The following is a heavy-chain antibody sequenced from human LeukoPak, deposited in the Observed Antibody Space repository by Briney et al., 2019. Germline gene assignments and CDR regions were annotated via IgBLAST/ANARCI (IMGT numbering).Heavy chain of an antibody. CDR2: ISGSGGNT. CDR3: AKDFTAMGN. CDR1: GFTFSRYA. D-gene: IGHD5-18*01. J-gene: IGHJ4*02. V-gene: IGHV3-23*01. Sequence: PGGSLRLSCAASGFTFSRYAMSWVRHAPGKGLEWVSAISGSGGNTYYEASVQGRFTISRDNSKNTLYLQMNSLRAEDTAVYYCAKDFTAMGNWGQGTLVTVSS.